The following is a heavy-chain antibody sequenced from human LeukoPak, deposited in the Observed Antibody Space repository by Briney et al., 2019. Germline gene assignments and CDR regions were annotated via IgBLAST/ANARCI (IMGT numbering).Heavy chain of an antibody. CDR2: INPNSGGT. CDR1: GGTFSSYA. Sequence: ASVKVSCKASGGTFSSYAISWVRQAPGQGLEWMGWINPNSGGTNYAQKFQGRVTMTRDTSISTAYMELSRLRSDDTAVYYCATRPSGFDYWGQGTLVTVSS. V-gene: IGHV1-2*02. J-gene: IGHJ4*02. D-gene: IGHD3-10*01. CDR3: ATRPSGFDY.